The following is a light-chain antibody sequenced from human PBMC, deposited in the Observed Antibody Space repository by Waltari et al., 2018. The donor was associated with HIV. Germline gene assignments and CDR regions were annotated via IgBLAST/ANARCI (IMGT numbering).Light chain of an antibody. CDR1: SSDIGTYNY. J-gene: IGLJ1*01. V-gene: IGLV2-11*01. Sequence: QSALTQPRSVSGSPGQSVTISCTGTSSDIGTYNYVSWYQQHPAKAPKLMIYDVSQRPSGVLYRFAGSKSGNTASLTISALQAEDEADYYCCAYAGTYVFGTGTKVTVL. CDR2: DVS. CDR3: CAYAGTYV.